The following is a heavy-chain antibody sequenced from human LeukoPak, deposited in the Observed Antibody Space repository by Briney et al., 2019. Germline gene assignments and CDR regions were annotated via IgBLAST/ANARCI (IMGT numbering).Heavy chain of an antibody. Sequence: SETLSLTCTVSGGSISTYYWSWIRQPPGKGLEWIGFIYYSGITNYNPSLKSRVTMSVDTSKNQFSLKLSSVTAADTAVYYCARDRGWELFDFWGQGTLVTVSS. V-gene: IGHV4-59*01. D-gene: IGHD1-26*01. CDR3: ARDRGWELFDF. CDR2: IYYSGIT. CDR1: GGSISTYY. J-gene: IGHJ4*02.